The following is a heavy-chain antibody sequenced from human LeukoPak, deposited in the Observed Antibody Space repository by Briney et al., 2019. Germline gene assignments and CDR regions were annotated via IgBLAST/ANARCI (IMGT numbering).Heavy chain of an antibody. CDR3: ARDPDTSTWVGPEFDY. V-gene: IGHV1-2*06. CDR2: INPNSGGT. CDR1: GYTFTGYY. J-gene: IGHJ4*02. Sequence: ASVKVSCKASGYTFTGYYMHWVRQAPGQGLEWMGRINPNSGGTNYAQKFQGRVTMTRDTSISTAYMELSRLRSDDTAVYYCARDPDTSTWVGPEFDYWGQGTLVTVSS. D-gene: IGHD2-2*01.